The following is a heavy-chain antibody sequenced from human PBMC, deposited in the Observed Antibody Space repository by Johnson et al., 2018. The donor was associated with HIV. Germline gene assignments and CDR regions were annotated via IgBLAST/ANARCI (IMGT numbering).Heavy chain of an antibody. J-gene: IGHJ3*02. Sequence: VQLVESGGGLVQPGGSLRLSCAASGFTVSSNYMSWVRQAPGKGLEWVSGISWNSGSIGYADSVKGRFTISRDNAKNSLYLQMNSLRAEDTALYYCAKGYSSSWYQDAFDIWGQGTMVTVSS. CDR3: AKGYSSSWYQDAFDI. V-gene: IGHV3-9*01. D-gene: IGHD6-13*01. CDR1: GFTVSSNY. CDR2: ISWNSGSI.